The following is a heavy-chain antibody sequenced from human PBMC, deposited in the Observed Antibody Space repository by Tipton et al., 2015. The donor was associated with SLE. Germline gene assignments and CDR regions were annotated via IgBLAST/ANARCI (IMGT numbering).Heavy chain of an antibody. V-gene: IGHV3-74*01. CDR2: INSDGSST. J-gene: IGHJ4*02. CDR1: GFTFSSYW. Sequence: SLRLSCAASGFTFSSYWMHWVRQAPGKGLVWVSGINSDGSSTTYADSVKGRFTISRDNDKNTLFLQMNSLRAEDSAVYYCASGYRTDSWGQGTLVTVSS. CDR3: ASGYRTDS. D-gene: IGHD3-16*02.